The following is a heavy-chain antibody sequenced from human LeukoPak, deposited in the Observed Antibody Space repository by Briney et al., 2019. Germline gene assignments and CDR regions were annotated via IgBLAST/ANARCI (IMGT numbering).Heavy chain of an antibody. CDR3: ARGRYIVATIDSERRHNWFDP. V-gene: IGHV4-34*01. CDR2: INHSGST. CDR1: GGSFSGYY. Sequence: SETLSLTCAVYGGSFSGYYWSWIRQPPGKGLEWIGEINHSGSTNYNPSLKSRVTISVDTSKNQFSLKLSSVTAADTAVYYCARGRYIVATIDSERRHNWFDPWGQGTLVTVSS. J-gene: IGHJ5*02. D-gene: IGHD5-12*01.